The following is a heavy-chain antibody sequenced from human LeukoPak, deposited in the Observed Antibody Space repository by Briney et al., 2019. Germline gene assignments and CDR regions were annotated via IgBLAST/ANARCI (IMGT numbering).Heavy chain of an antibody. CDR1: GFTVSSNY. J-gene: IGHJ4*02. D-gene: IGHD5-18*01. V-gene: IGHV3-53*01. CDR2: IYSAGDT. Sequence: PGGSLRLSCAASGFTVSSNYMSWVRQAPGKGLEWVSVIYSAGDTSYADSVKGRFTISRDNAKNSLYLQMNSLRAEDTAVYYCARDDPSSYGLDYWGQGTLVTVSS. CDR3: ARDDPSSYGLDY.